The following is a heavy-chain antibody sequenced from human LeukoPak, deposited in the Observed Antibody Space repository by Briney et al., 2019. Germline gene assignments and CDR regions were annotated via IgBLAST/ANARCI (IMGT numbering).Heavy chain of an antibody. J-gene: IGHJ4*02. V-gene: IGHV3-74*01. D-gene: IGHD3-10*01. CDR1: GFTFSSYW. CDR3: ARVTRNGSGSYYF. CDR2: INSDGSST. Sequence: GGCLRLSRAASGFTFSSYWMHWVRQAPGKGLVWVSRINSDGSSTSYADSVKGRFTISRDNAKNTLYLQMNSLRAEDTAVYYCARVTRNGSGSYYFGGQGTLVTVSS.